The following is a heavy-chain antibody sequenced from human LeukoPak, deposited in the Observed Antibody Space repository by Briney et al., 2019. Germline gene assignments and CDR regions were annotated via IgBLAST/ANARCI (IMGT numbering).Heavy chain of an antibody. CDR3: ARDNDSRDPPHFDY. CDR1: GYSFTRYG. D-gene: IGHD3-16*01. V-gene: IGHV1-18*01. CDR2: ISPYNGNT. Sequence: ASVKVSCKASGYSFTRYGISWVRQAPGQALEWRGWISPYNGNTKYAQKLQGRVTMTTDTSTSTANMELRSLRSEDTAVYYCARDNDSRDPPHFDYWGQGTLVTVSS. J-gene: IGHJ4*02.